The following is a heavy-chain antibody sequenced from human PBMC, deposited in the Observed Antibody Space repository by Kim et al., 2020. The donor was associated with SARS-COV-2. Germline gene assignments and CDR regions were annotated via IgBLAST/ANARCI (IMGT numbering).Heavy chain of an antibody. J-gene: IGHJ3*02. CDR2: ISAYNGNT. CDR1: GYTFTSYG. D-gene: IGHD2-21*02. Sequence: ASVKVSCKASGYTFTSYGISWVRQAPGQGLEWMGWISAYNGNTNYAQKLQGRVTMTTDTSTSTAYMELRSLRSDDTAVYYCARPKYGGNSMDAFDIWGQGTMVTVSS. CDR3: ARPKYGGNSMDAFDI. V-gene: IGHV1-18*01.